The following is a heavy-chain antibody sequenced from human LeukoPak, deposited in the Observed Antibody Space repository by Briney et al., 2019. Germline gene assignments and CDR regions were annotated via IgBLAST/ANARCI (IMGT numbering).Heavy chain of an antibody. CDR3: AKDVESWSGSGIDY. J-gene: IGHJ4*02. Sequence: GGSLRLSCAASGFTFDDYAMHWVRQAPGKGLEWVSGISWNSGSIGYADSVKGRFTISRDNAKNSLYLQMNSLRAEDTALYYCAKDVESWSGSGIDYWGQGTLVTVSS. CDR2: ISWNSGSI. CDR1: GFTFDDYA. D-gene: IGHD3-10*01. V-gene: IGHV3-9*01.